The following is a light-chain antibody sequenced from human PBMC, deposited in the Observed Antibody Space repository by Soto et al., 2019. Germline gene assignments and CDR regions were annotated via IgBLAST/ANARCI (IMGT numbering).Light chain of an antibody. CDR2: GAS. V-gene: IGKV3-20*01. CDR3: QQYGSSGT. Sequence: EIVLTQSPAILSVSPGERATLSCRASQSISRSLAWYQQKPGQAPRLLIYGASNRATGIPDSLSGSSSGTDFTLTISRLPPEDSAVYYCQQYGSSGTFGQGTKVDIK. CDR1: QSISRS. J-gene: IGKJ1*01.